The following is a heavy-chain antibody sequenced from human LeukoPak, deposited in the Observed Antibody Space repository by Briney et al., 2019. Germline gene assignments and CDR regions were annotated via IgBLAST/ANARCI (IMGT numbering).Heavy chain of an antibody. CDR3: ARHRGYTYGPNWYFDL. Sequence: SETLSLTCTVSGVSISNYYWSWIRQPPGKGLEWIGYIFDSGSTNYNPSLKSRVTISVDTSKNQFSLKLNSVTAADTAVYYCARHRGYTYGPNWYFDLWGRGTPVTVSS. CDR1: GVSISNYY. D-gene: IGHD5-18*01. V-gene: IGHV4-59*01. J-gene: IGHJ2*01. CDR2: IFDSGST.